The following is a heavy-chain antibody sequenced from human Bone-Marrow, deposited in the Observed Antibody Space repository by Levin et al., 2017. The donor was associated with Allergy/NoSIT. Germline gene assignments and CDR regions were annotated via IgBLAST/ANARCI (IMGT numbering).Heavy chain of an antibody. D-gene: IGHD3-10*01. Sequence: GESLKISCRASGFTFHTSAMTWVRQAPGKGLAWVSAIGGSGDITSYADSVKGRFTVSRDNSKNILFLQMDNLRVEDTAVFYCVKGSRGWFQEEDSWGQGTLLTVSS. CDR2: IGGSGDIT. V-gene: IGHV3-23*01. CDR3: VKGSRGWFQEEDS. CDR1: GFTFHTSA. J-gene: IGHJ4*02.